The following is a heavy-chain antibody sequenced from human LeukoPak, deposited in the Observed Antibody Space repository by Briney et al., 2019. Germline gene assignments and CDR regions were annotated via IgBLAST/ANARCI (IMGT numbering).Heavy chain of an antibody. J-gene: IGHJ4*02. CDR3: ARDLASRNMDTTMVRPDY. Sequence: PGGSLRLSCAASGFTFSSYGMHWVRQAPGQGLEWVATIWYDGSNKYYADSVKGRLTISRDNSKHTLYLQMNSLGAEDTAVYYCARDLASRNMDTTMVRPDYWGQGTLVTVSS. D-gene: IGHD5-18*01. CDR2: IWYDGSNK. V-gene: IGHV3-33*01. CDR1: GFTFSSYG.